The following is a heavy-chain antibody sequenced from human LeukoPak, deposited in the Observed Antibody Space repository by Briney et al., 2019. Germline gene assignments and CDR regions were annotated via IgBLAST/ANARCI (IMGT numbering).Heavy chain of an antibody. CDR3: ARGQYYDSSGYYGY. J-gene: IGHJ4*02. V-gene: IGHV3-48*01. CDR1: GFTFSSYS. Sequence: GSLRLSCAASGFTFSSYSMNWVRQAPGKGLEWVSYISSSSSTIYYADFVKGRFTISRDNSKNTLYLQMNSLRAEDTAVYYCARGQYYDSSGYYGYWGQGTLVTVSS. D-gene: IGHD3-22*01. CDR2: ISSSSSTI.